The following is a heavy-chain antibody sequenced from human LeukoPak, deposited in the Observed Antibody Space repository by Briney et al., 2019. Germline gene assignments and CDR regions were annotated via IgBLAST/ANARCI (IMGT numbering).Heavy chain of an antibody. CDR1: GFTFDDYA. Sequence: GGSLRLSCAASGFTFDDYAMHWVRQAPGKGLEWVSGISWNSGSIGYADSVKGRFTISRDNAKNTLYLQMNSLRAEDTAVYYCSRAVPITMVLGVIKSGAYYYYYYMDVWGKGTTVTISS. V-gene: IGHV3-9*01. CDR3: SRAVPITMVLGVIKSGAYYYYYYMDV. CDR2: ISWNSGSI. J-gene: IGHJ6*03. D-gene: IGHD3-10*01.